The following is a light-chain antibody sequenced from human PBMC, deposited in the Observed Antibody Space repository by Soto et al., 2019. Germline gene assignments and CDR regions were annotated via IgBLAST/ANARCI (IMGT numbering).Light chain of an antibody. J-gene: IGKJ4*01. CDR3: QQRGNWPS. Sequence: EVVLTQSPGTLSLSPGERVTLSCRASHTISSSYLAWYQQKPGQAPRLLMYGASNRATGVPAKFSGGGSGTDFTLTISSLQPEDFAVYYCQQRGNWPSFGGGTK. CDR2: GAS. V-gene: IGKV3D-20*02. CDR1: HTISSSY.